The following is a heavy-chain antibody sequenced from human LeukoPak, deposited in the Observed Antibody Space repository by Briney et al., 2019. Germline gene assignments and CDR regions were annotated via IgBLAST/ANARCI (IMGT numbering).Heavy chain of an antibody. Sequence: ASVTLSCKASGYTFTAYFIHWVRQAPGQGFEWMGMINPTGGTTTYAQNFQGRVTMTSETSTATVYMELSSLRSEDTAVYYCARLGVRDGYNRDDFWAQGTLVTVSS. J-gene: IGHJ4*02. CDR3: ARLGVRDGYNRDDF. D-gene: IGHD5-24*01. CDR1: GYTFTAYF. V-gene: IGHV1-46*01. CDR2: INPTGGTT.